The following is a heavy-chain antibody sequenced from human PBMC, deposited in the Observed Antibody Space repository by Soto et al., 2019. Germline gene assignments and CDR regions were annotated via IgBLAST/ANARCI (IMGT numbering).Heavy chain of an antibody. D-gene: IGHD2-2*02. Sequence: PSETLSLTCAVYGGSFSGYYWSWIRQPPGKGLGWIGEINHSGSTNYNPSLKSRVTISVDTSKNQFSLKLSSVTAADTAVYYCAENCNSTSCYTGLDYWARGTLFTVSS. CDR2: INHSGST. J-gene: IGHJ4*02. CDR1: GGSFSGYY. CDR3: AENCNSTSCYTGLDY. V-gene: IGHV4-34*01.